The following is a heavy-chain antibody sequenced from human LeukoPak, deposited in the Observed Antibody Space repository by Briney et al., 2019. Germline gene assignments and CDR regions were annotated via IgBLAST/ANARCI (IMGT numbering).Heavy chain of an antibody. CDR1: GFTVSGTF. D-gene: IGHD6-19*01. V-gene: IGHV3-53*01. J-gene: IGHJ4*02. Sequence: GGSLRLSCAASGFTVSGTFMSWVRQAPGKGLEWVSIIYSDDSRYSADSVKGRFTISRDNSKNTLYLQVNSLRAEDTAVYYCARSDYTSGWYFYYWGQGTLVTVSS. CDR2: IYSDDSR. CDR3: ARSDYTSGWYFYY.